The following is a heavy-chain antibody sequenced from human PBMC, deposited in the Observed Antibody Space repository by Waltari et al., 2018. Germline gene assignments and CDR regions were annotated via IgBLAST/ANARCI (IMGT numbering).Heavy chain of an antibody. CDR2: IYYSGST. J-gene: IGHJ6*02. V-gene: IGHV4-59*01. CDR1: GGSIRSYY. CDR3: ARSTTIFGVWGMDV. Sequence: QVQLQESGPGLVKPSETLSLTCTVSGGSIRSYYWSWIRQPPGKGLEWIGYIYYSGSTNYNPSLKSRVTISVDTSKNQFSLKLSSVTAADTAVYYCARSTTIFGVWGMDVWGQGTTVTVSS. D-gene: IGHD3-3*01.